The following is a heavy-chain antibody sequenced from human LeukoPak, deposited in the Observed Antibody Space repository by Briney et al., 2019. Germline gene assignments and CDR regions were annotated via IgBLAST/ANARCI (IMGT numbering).Heavy chain of an antibody. D-gene: IGHD6-13*01. J-gene: IGHJ6*02. V-gene: IGHV3-7*04. CDR1: GFNYSSYL. CDR3: ARALYSSRVYYYGMDV. Sequence: GGSLRLSCAASGFNYSSYLMSWGRQAPGEGLGVVADIKQDRSEKYYVDPVKGRFPTSSDNAKHSLYPPITSLRAEDTAVYYCARALYSSRVYYYGMDVWGQGTTLTVSS. CDR2: IKQDRSEK.